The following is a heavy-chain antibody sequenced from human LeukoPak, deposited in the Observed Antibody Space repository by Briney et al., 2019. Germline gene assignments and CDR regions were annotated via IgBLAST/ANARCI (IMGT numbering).Heavy chain of an antibody. CDR2: IIPIFGTA. CDR3: AREVGGYDSSGYFDY. Sequence: ASVKVSCKASGYTFTSYAISWVRQAPGQGLEWMGGIIPIFGTANYAQKFQGRVAITADESTSTAYMELSSLRSEDTAVYYCAREVGGYDSSGYFDYWGQGTLVTVSS. J-gene: IGHJ4*02. V-gene: IGHV1-69*13. CDR1: GYTFTSYA. D-gene: IGHD3-22*01.